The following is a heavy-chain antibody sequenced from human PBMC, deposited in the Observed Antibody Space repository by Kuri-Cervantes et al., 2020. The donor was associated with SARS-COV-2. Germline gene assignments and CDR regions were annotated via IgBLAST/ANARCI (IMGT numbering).Heavy chain of an antibody. Sequence: SVKVSCKASGGTFSSYAISWVRQASGQGLEWMGGIIPIFGTANYAQKFQGRVTITADESTSTAYMELSSLRSEDTAVYYCARGRDDYDFWSGYENWFDPWGQGTLVTVSS. CDR1: GGTFSSYA. CDR3: ARGRDDYDFWSGYENWFDP. CDR2: IIPIFGTA. J-gene: IGHJ5*02. D-gene: IGHD3-3*01. V-gene: IGHV1-69*13.